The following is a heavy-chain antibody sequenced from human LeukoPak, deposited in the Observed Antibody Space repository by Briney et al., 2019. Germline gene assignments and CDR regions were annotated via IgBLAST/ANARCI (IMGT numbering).Heavy chain of an antibody. J-gene: IGHJ4*02. CDR3: AREVRVTTVLDY. CDR2: ISSSSSYI. CDR1: GFTFSTYR. Sequence: GGSLRLSCAASGFTFSTYRMNWVRQAPGKGLEWVSSISSSSSYIYYADSVNGRFTISRDNAKNSLFLQMNSLRAEDTAAYYCAREVRVTTVLDYWGQGTQVTVFS. D-gene: IGHD4-17*01. V-gene: IGHV3-21*06.